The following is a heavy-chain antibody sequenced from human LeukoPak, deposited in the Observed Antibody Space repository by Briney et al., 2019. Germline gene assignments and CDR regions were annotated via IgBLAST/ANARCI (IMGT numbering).Heavy chain of an antibody. CDR1: GFTFSSYA. Sequence: GGSLRLSCAASGFTFSSYAMHWVRQAPGKGLEWVAVISYDGSNKYYADSVKGRFTISRDNSKNTLYLQMNSLRAEDTAVYYCARGGFSSGWGAQYDYWGQGTLVTVSS. CDR2: ISYDGSNK. J-gene: IGHJ4*02. CDR3: ARGGFSSGWGAQYDY. D-gene: IGHD6-19*01. V-gene: IGHV3-30-3*01.